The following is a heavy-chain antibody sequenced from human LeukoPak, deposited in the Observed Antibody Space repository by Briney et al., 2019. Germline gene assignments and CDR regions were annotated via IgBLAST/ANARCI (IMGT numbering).Heavy chain of an antibody. CDR2: IYYSGST. J-gene: IGHJ4*02. CDR3: ARHVRTFIAAAGAFDY. V-gene: IGHV4-39*01. D-gene: IGHD6-13*01. Sequence: SETLSLTCTVSGGSISSSSYYWGWIRQPPGKGLEWIGSIYYSGSTYYNPSLKSRVTISVDTSKNRFSLKLSSVTAADTAVYYCARHVRTFIAAAGAFDYWGQGTLVTVSS. CDR1: GGSISSSSYY.